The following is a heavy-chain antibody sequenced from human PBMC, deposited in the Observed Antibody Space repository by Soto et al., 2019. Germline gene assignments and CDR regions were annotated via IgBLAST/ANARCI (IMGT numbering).Heavy chain of an antibody. V-gene: IGHV3-30*18. D-gene: IGHD3-3*01. CDR1: GYTFSYYG. CDR2: TSSDGNIK. CDR3: GKKGGRSENRQIDC. J-gene: IGHJ4*02. Sequence: GGSLRLSCAASGYTFSYYGMHWVRQAPGKGLEWVAVTSSDGNIKYYLDSVKGRFTISRDNSKNTVHLQMNNLRTEDTAVYYCGKKGGRSENRQIDCWGQGILVTVSS.